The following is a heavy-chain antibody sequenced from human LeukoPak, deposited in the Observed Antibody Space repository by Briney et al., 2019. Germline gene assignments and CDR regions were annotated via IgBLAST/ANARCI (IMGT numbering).Heavy chain of an antibody. CDR1: GGSINSHY. D-gene: IGHD6-19*01. CDR2: IYYTGKN. CDR3: VRRDTGWNYFDY. J-gene: IGHJ4*02. Sequence: LETLSLTCAVSGGSINSHYWGWIRQPPGKGLQWIGDIYYTGKNNYNPSLKSRVTISLDTSKDHLSLNLTSVLAADTAIYYCVRRDTGWNYFDYWGQGILVTASS. V-gene: IGHV4-59*08.